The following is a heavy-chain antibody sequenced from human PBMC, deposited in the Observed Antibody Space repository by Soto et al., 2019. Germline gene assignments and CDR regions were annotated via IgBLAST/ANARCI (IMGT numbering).Heavy chain of an antibody. V-gene: IGHV3-23*01. D-gene: IGHD2-2*01. CDR2: ISGSGGST. Sequence: HPGGSLRLSCAASGFTFSSYAMSWVRQAPGKGLEWVSAISGSGGSTYYADSVKGRFTISRDNSKNTLYLQMNSLRAEDTAVYYCAREGHYQLLSVYYYGMDVWGQGTTVTVSS. J-gene: IGHJ6*02. CDR3: AREGHYQLLSVYYYGMDV. CDR1: GFTFSSYA.